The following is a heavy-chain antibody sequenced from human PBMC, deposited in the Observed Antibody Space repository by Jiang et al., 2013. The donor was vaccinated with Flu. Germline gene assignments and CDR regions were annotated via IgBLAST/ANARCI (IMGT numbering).Heavy chain of an antibody. D-gene: IGHD3-10*01. CDR2: ISSSSSYI. CDR1: GFTFSSYS. Sequence: QLVESGGGLVKPGGSLRLSCAASGFTFSSYSMNWVRQAPGKGLEWVSSISSSSSYIYYADSVKGRFTISRDNAKNSLYLQMNSLRAEDTAVYYCARENYGSGSPFDYWGQGTLVTVSS. CDR3: ARENYGSGSPFDY. J-gene: IGHJ4*02. V-gene: IGHV3-21*01.